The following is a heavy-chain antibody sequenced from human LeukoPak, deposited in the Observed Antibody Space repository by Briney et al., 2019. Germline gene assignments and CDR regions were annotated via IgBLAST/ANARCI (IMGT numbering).Heavy chain of an antibody. CDR2: ISGSGRST. V-gene: IGHV3-23*01. Sequence: PGGSLRLSCAASGFTYSNYAMNWVRQAPGKGLEWVSVISGSGRSTYYADSVKGRFTISRDNSKNTLYLQMNSLRAEDTAVYYCARDEKAPRRYFDYWGQGTLVTVSS. J-gene: IGHJ4*02. D-gene: IGHD6-6*01. CDR1: GFTYSNYA. CDR3: ARDEKAPRRYFDY.